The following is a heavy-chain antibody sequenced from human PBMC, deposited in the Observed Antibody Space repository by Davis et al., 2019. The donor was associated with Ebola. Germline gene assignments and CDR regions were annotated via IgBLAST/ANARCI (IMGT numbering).Heavy chain of an antibody. Sequence: GESLKISCAASGFTFISYWMSWVRQAPGEGLEWVSYISGSSSTIYYADSVKGRFTISRDNAKNSLYLQMNSLRDEDTAVYYCASRHDYWGQGTLVTVSS. V-gene: IGHV3-48*02. CDR1: GFTFISYW. CDR3: ASRHDY. J-gene: IGHJ4*02. CDR2: ISGSSSTI.